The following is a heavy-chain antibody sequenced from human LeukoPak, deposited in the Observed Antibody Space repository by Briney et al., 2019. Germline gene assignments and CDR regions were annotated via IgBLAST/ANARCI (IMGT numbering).Heavy chain of an antibody. D-gene: IGHD3-16*01. J-gene: IGHJ4*02. CDR1: GFTFSSYG. CDR3: TREIRSTYFDT. V-gene: IGHV3-33*01. Sequence: PGRSLRLSCAASGFTFSSYGMHWVRQAPGKGLEWVAVIWYDGSNKYYADSVKGRFTISRDNSKNTLYLQMNSLRAEDTAVYYCTREIRSTYFDTWGKGTRVTVS. CDR2: IWYDGSNK.